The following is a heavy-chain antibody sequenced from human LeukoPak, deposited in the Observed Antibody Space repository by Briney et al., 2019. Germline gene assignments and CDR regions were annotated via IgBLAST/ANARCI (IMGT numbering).Heavy chain of an antibody. V-gene: IGHV3-7*01. CDR2: IKQDGSEK. J-gene: IGHJ6*02. CDR1: GFTFSSYW. Sequence: GGSLRLSCAASGFTFSSYWMSWVRQAPGKGLEWVANIKQDGSEKYYVDSVKGRFTLSRDNAKNSLYLQMNSLRAEDTAVYYCAREQVVVITLQNYYYYGMDVWGQGTTVAV. CDR3: AREQVVVITLQNYYYYGMDV. D-gene: IGHD3-22*01.